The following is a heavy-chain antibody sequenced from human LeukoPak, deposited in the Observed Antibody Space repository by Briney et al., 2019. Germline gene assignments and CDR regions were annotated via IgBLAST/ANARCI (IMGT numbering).Heavy chain of an antibody. CDR3: ARGEGLGVL. CDR1: GDSVSNKNTA. V-gene: IGHV6-1*01. Sequence: SQTLSLTCAISGDSVSNKNTAWNWIRQSPSRGLEWLGRTYYRSKWHNTYAASVKSRITINPDTSKNQFSLKLSSVTAADTAVYYCARGEGLGVLWGQGTLVTVSS. CDR2: TYYRSKWHN. D-gene: IGHD2-8*02. J-gene: IGHJ4*02.